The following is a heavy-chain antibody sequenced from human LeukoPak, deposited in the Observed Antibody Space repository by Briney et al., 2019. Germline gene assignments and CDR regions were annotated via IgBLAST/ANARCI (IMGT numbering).Heavy chain of an antibody. CDR3: VRGNEWPMSIHFDY. Sequence: PSETLSLTCTVSGYFISSAYYWGWIRQPPGKGLEWIGSIHHSGSSYYKSSLKSRVTISLDTSQNQFSLILTSVTAADTAVYYCVRGNEWPMSIHFDYWGQGTLVTVSS. CDR2: IHHSGSS. CDR1: GYFISSAYY. V-gene: IGHV4-38-2*02. J-gene: IGHJ4*02. D-gene: IGHD1-1*01.